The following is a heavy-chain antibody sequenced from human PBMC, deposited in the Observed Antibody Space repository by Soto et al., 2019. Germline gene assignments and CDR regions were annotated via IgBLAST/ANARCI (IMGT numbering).Heavy chain of an antibody. CDR2: INDDGSST. Sequence: GGSLRLSCAASGFTFSMYWMHWVRQVPGKGPEWVSRINDDGSSTNYADSVKGRFTISRGNAKNTLYLQMNDSRAEATAVYYCTRGPPSTSYYTWAFWGQGTMVTVSS. J-gene: IGHJ4*02. D-gene: IGHD2-2*02. CDR1: GFTFSMYW. CDR3: TRGPPSTSYYTWAF. V-gene: IGHV3-74*01.